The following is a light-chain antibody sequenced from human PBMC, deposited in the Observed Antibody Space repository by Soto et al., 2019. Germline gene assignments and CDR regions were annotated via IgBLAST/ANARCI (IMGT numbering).Light chain of an antibody. CDR1: QTVNTY. CDR3: QQGYSNPWT. CDR2: AAS. V-gene: IGKV1-39*01. J-gene: IGKJ1*01. Sequence: DIQMTQSPSSLSASLGDRVTITCRASQTVNTYLHWYQQKPGKAPKLLIYAASNLQSGVPSRFSGSGSGTNFTLSSNSLQPEDFATYYCQQGYSNPWTFGQGTKVDIK.